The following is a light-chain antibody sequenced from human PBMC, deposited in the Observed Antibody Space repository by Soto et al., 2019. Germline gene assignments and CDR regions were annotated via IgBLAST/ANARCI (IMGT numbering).Light chain of an antibody. CDR3: LQDYAYPWT. CDR1: LDIRDE. J-gene: IGKJ1*01. V-gene: IGKV1-6*02. CDR2: SAS. Sequence: AIHMTQSPSSLSASVGDRVIITCRASLDIRDELGWYQQIPGKAPKLLIYSASTLQSGVPSRFSGSGSGTDFTLTISSLQPEDFASYFCLQDYAYPWTFGQGTRVEV.